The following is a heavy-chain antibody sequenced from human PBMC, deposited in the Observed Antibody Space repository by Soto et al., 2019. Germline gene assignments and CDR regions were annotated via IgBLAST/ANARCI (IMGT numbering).Heavy chain of an antibody. CDR2: NYYSGST. CDR1: GGSISSYY. J-gene: IGHJ4*02. CDR3: ARRYGGNFDY. V-gene: IGHV4-59*01. Sequence: LSLTCTVSGGSISSYYWSWIRQPPGKGLEWIGYNYYSGSTNYNPSLKSRVTISVDTSKNQFSLKLTSVTAADTAVYYCARRYGGNFDYWGQGTLVTVSS. D-gene: IGHD1-26*01.